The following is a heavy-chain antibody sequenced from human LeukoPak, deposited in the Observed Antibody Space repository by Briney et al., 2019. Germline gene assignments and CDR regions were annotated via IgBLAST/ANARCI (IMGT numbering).Heavy chain of an antibody. V-gene: IGHV4-4*07. D-gene: IGHD1-20*01. J-gene: IGHJ5*02. CDR3: ARGLTGNRFDP. Sequence: SETLSLTCTVSGGSISTYYWNWIRQPAGKGLEWIGHIYTSGSTNYNPSLKSRVTMSVDTSKNQFSLKLSSVTAADTAVYYCARGLTGNRFDPWGQGTLATVPS. CDR1: GGSISTYY. CDR2: IYTSGST.